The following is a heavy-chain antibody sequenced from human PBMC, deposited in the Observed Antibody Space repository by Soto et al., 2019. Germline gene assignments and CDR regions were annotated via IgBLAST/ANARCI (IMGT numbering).Heavy chain of an antibody. CDR3: AKDRRNYYDSSGLDY. CDR1: GFTFSSYG. Sequence: PGGSLRLSXAASGFTFSSYGMHWVRQAPGKGLEWVAVISYDGSNKYYADSVKGRFTISRDNSKNTLYLQMNSLRAEDTAVYYCAKDRRNYYDSSGLDYWGQGTLVTVSS. J-gene: IGHJ4*02. D-gene: IGHD3-22*01. V-gene: IGHV3-30*18. CDR2: ISYDGSNK.